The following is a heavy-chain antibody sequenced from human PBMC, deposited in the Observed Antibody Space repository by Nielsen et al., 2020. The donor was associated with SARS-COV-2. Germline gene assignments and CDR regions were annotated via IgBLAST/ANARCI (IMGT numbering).Heavy chain of an antibody. J-gene: IGHJ4*02. CDR2: ISAYNGNT. V-gene: IGHV1-18*01. Sequence: WARHAPGQRREWMGWISAYNGNTNYAQKLQGRVTMTTDTSTSTAYMELRSLRSDDTAVYYCARVLVIGYDFWSGFDYWGQGTLVTVSS. D-gene: IGHD3-3*01. CDR3: ARVLVIGYDFWSGFDY.